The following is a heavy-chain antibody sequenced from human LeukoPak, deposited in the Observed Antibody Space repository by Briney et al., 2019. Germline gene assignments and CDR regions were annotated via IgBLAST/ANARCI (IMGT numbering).Heavy chain of an antibody. J-gene: IGHJ4*02. Sequence: GGSLRLPCAASGFTFSSYTMSWVRQAPGKGLEWVSGISGSGGTTYYADSVKGRFTVSRDNSKNTLYLQMNSLRAEDTAVYYCAKGNLVIVPAAIGYWGRGTLVTVSS. CDR2: ISGSGGTT. CDR3: AKGNLVIVPAAIGY. D-gene: IGHD2-2*01. CDR1: GFTFSSYT. V-gene: IGHV3-23*01.